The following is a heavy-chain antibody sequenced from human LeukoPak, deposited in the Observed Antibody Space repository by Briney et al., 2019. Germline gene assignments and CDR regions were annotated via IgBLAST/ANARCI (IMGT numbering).Heavy chain of an antibody. Sequence: PSETLSLTCTVSGGSISGYFWSWIRQPPGRGPEWIGYIYSTGPTNYTPSLSSRVPISVHTSKTQLPLNLRFVTATDTAVYHCARHNPPPTGFCSRTSCFMSGSQYFYMDVWGKGTAVTVS. J-gene: IGHJ6*03. CDR3: ARHNPPPTGFCSRTSCFMSGSQYFYMDV. V-gene: IGHV4-4*09. D-gene: IGHD2-2*01. CDR2: IYSTGPT. CDR1: GGSISGYF.